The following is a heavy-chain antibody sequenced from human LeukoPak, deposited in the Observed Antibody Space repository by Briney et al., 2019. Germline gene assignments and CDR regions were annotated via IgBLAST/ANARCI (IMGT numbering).Heavy chain of an antibody. CDR1: GFTFSTCS. CDR2: ISYDGSTY. J-gene: IGHJ3*02. CDR3: ARDMHSSGYLDAFDI. V-gene: IGHV3-30-3*01. Sequence: GRSLRLSCAASGFTFSTCSMHWVRQAPGKGLEWVAVISYDGSTYYYGDSVKGRLTISRDNSKNTLFLQMNSLRAEDTAVYYCARDMHSSGYLDAFDIWGRGTMVTVSS. D-gene: IGHD3-22*01.